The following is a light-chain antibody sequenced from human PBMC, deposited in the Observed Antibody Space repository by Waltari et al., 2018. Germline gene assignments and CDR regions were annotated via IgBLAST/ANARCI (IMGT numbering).Light chain of an antibody. V-gene: IGLV5-39*01. CDR3: AIGHSDGYI. Sequence: YLLRYKSDSDKGQGAGVPSRFSGSKDVSANTAFLHITGLQSEDESDYYCAIGHSDGYIFGSGTRLTVL. J-gene: IGLJ1*01. CDR2: YKSDSDK.